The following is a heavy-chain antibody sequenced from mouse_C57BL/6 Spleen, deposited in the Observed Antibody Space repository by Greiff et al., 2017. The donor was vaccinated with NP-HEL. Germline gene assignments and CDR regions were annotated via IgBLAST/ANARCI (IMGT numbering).Heavy chain of an antibody. CDR3: ARSLSSAWFAY. D-gene: IGHD6-1*01. Sequence: QLQPSVPELVQPGASVNISCKSSVYAFSSSWLNWVTQRPGTGLEWIGRIYPGDGDTNYNGKFKGKATLTADKSSSTAYMQLSSLTSEDSAVYFCARSLSSAWFAYWGQGTLVTVSA. J-gene: IGHJ3*01. CDR1: VYAFSSSW. V-gene: IGHV1-82*01. CDR2: IYPGDGDT.